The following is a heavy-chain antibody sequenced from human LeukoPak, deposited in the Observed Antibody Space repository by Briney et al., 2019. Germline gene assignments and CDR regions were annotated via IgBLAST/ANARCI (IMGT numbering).Heavy chain of an antibody. J-gene: IGHJ6*03. V-gene: IGHV4-38-2*02. CDR3: ATHSSSSLDDYYYCMDV. CDR1: GYSISSGYY. D-gene: IGHD6-6*01. CDR2: ICHSGST. Sequence: SETLSLTCTVSGYSISSGYYWGWIRQPPGKGLEWIGSICHSGSTYYNPSLKSRVTISVDTSKNQFSLKLSSVTAADTGVYYCATHSSSSLDDYYYCMDVWGKGTTVTVSS.